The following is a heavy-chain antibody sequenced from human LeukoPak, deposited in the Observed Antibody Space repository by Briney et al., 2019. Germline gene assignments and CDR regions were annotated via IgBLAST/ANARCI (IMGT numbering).Heavy chain of an antibody. D-gene: IGHD4-23*01. J-gene: IGHJ4*02. CDR2: ICHSGRT. Sequence: SETLSLTCAVSGYSISSGYYWGWIRQPPGKGLEWIGTICHSGRTYYNPSLKSRVTISVDMSKNQFSLKLSSVTAADTAVYYCVRRATVVTAGWYYFDYWGQGTLVTVSS. CDR1: GYSISSGYY. V-gene: IGHV4-38-2*01. CDR3: VRRATVVTAGWYYFDY.